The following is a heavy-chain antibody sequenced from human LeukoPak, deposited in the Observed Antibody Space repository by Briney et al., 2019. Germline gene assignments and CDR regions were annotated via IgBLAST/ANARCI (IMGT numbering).Heavy chain of an antibody. CDR3: ARTGDYDILNPNWFDP. D-gene: IGHD3-9*01. J-gene: IGHJ5*02. CDR1: GGSISSYY. V-gene: IGHV4-59*08. CDR2: IYYSGST. Sequence: TSETLSLTCTVSGGSISSYYWSWIRQRPGKGLEWIGYIYYSGSTNYNPSLKSRVTISVDTSKNQFSLKLSSVTAADTAVYYCARTGDYDILNPNWFDPWGQGTLVTVSS.